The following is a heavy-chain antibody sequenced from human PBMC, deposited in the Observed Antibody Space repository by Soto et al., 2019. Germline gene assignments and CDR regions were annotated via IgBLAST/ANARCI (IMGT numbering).Heavy chain of an antibody. D-gene: IGHD3-9*01. CDR3: ARSSLYDILTGSYRYFFDY. CDR1: GFSLSTSGVG. Sequence: QITLKESGPTLVKPTQTLTLTCTFSGFSLSTSGVGVSWIRQPPGKALEWLALIFWNDDKRYSPSLSNRLTITKDTSKNQVVLTMTNMDPVDTATYYCARSSLYDILTGSYRYFFDYWGQGTLVTVSS. J-gene: IGHJ4*02. CDR2: IFWNDDK. V-gene: IGHV2-5*01.